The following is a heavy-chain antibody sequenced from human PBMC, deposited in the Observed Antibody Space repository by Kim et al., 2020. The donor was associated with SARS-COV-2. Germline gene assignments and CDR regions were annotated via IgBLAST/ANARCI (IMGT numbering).Heavy chain of an antibody. D-gene: IGHD6-19*01. CDR1: GFTFSSYG. Sequence: GGSLRLSCAASGFTFSSYGMSWVRQAPGKGLEWVSAISSSGGSTNYADSVKGRFTISRDNSKNTLYLQMNSLRAEDTAVYYCAKRRTPDVVAGFDYWGQGTLVTVSS. V-gene: IGHV3-23*01. CDR3: AKRRTPDVVAGFDY. J-gene: IGHJ4*02. CDR2: ISSSGGST.